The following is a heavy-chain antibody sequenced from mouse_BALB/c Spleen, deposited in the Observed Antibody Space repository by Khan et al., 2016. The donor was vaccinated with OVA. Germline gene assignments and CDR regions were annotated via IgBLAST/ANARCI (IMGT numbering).Heavy chain of an antibody. J-gene: IGHJ4*01. D-gene: IGHD2-12*01. CDR2: ISSSGST. Sequence: EVQLVESGPGLVKPSQSLSLTCTVTGYSITSDYAWNWIRQFPGNKLAWMGYISSSGSTSYNPSLKSRISITRDTSKNQFFLQLKSVTTEDTATYYCARSLDYSYGYALDYWGRGTSVTVSS. CDR1: GYSITSDYA. CDR3: ARSLDYSYGYALDY. V-gene: IGHV3-2*02.